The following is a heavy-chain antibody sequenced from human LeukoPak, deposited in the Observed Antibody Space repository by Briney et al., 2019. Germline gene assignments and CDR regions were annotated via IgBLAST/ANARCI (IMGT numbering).Heavy chain of an antibody. CDR2: ISAYNGNT. Sequence: ASVKVSCKASGYTFTSYGISWVRQAPGQGLEWMGWISAYNGNTNYAQKLQGRVTMTTDTSTSTAYMELRSLRSDDTAVYYCARDRGGSGSHKGNDAFDIWGQGTMVTVSS. CDR3: ARDRGGSGSHKGNDAFDI. CDR1: GYTFTSYG. V-gene: IGHV1-18*01. J-gene: IGHJ3*02. D-gene: IGHD3-10*01.